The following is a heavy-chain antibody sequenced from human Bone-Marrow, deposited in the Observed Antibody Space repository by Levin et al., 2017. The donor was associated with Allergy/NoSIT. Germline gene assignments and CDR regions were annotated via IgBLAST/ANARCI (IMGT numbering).Heavy chain of an antibody. V-gene: IGHV4-31*03. CDR3: AREFEDHNTSWRYLDY. CDR1: GGSISSGAYY. D-gene: IGHD2-2*01. CDR2: IYYTGST. J-gene: IGHJ4*02. Sequence: SETLSLTCTLSGGSISSGAYYWSWIRQYPGKGLEWIGYIYYTGSTNYNPSLKSRVSISLDTSKNQFSLRLKSVTAADTAVYYCAREFEDHNTSWRYLDYWGQGTLATVSP.